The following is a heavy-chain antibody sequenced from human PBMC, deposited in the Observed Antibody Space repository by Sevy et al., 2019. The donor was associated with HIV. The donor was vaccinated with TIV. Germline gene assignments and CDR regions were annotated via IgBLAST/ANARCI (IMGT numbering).Heavy chain of an antibody. J-gene: IGHJ4*02. CDR1: GFTFSDHY. D-gene: IGHD1-26*01. CDR2: VRKKVNGYTT. V-gene: IGHV3-72*01. Sequence: GGSLRLSCAASGFTFSDHYMDWVRQAPGEGLEWVGRVRKKVNGYTTEYAASVKGRFIISRDDAKTSLYLQMNDLKTEETAVYYCARIPSSGSFQLDYWGQGTLVTVSS. CDR3: ARIPSSGSFQLDY.